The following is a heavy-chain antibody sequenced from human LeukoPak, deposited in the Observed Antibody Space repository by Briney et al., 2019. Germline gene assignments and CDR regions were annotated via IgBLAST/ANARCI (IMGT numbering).Heavy chain of an antibody. Sequence: SETLSLTCAVYGGSLSGYYWSWIRQPPGKGLEWIGEINHSGSTNCNPSLKSRVTISVDTSKNQFSLKLSSVTAADTAVYYCARRNSNYYDSSGYRYWGQGTLVTVSS. D-gene: IGHD3-22*01. CDR3: ARRNSNYYDSSGYRY. V-gene: IGHV4-34*01. J-gene: IGHJ4*02. CDR1: GGSLSGYY. CDR2: INHSGST.